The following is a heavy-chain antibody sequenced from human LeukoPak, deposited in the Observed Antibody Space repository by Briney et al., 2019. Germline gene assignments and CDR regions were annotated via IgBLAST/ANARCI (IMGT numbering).Heavy chain of an antibody. V-gene: IGHV3-23*01. J-gene: IGHJ4*02. CDR3: ANEVRPNDY. CDR2: IDISGGST. D-gene: IGHD4/OR15-4a*01. Sequence: GGSLRLSCAVSGFSFNSHAMCWVRQAPGKGLEWVSSIDISGGSTYYADSVKGRFTISRDNSKNTLYLQMNSLRGEDTALYFCANEVRPNDYWGQGTLVTVSS. CDR1: GFSFNSHA.